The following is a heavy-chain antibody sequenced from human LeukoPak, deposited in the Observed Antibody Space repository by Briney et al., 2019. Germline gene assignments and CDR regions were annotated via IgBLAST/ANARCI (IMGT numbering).Heavy chain of an antibody. CDR2: ISWNSGSI. Sequence: GGSLRLSCAASGFTSDDYAMHWVRQAPGKGLEWVSGISWNSGSIGYADSVKGRFTISRDNAKNSLYLQMNSLRAEDTALYYCAKDIGDYGLLYYFDYWGQGTLVTVSS. CDR3: AKDIGDYGLLYYFDY. D-gene: IGHD4-17*01. CDR1: GFTSDDYA. V-gene: IGHV3-9*02. J-gene: IGHJ4*02.